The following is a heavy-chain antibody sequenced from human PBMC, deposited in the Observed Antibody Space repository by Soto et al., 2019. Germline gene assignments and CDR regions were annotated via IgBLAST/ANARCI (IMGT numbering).Heavy chain of an antibody. J-gene: IGHJ5*02. V-gene: IGHV1-69*13. CDR3: ARGARGIEALSSRFDP. D-gene: IGHD6-13*01. CDR1: GGTFSSYA. CDR2: IIPIFGTA. Sequence: ASVKVSCKASGGTFSSYAISWVRQAPGQGLEWMGGIIPIFGTANYAQKFQGRVTITADESTSTAYMELSSLRSEDTAVYYCARGARGIEALSSRFDPWGQGTLVTVSS.